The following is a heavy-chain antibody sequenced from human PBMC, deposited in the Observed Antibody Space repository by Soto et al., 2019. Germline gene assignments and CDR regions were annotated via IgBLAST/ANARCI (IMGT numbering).Heavy chain of an antibody. V-gene: IGHV4-59*01. CDR2: IYNSGST. J-gene: IGHJ5*02. D-gene: IGHD3-22*01. Sequence: SETLSLTCTVSGGSISSYYWTWIRQPPGKGLEWIGFIYNSGSTNYNPSLKSRVTISVDTSKNQFSLKLSSVTAADTAVYYCARSASFWGGYYDSSGYYYQGVWFDPWGQGTLVTVSS. CDR3: ARSASFWGGYYDSSGYYYQGVWFDP. CDR1: GGSISSYY.